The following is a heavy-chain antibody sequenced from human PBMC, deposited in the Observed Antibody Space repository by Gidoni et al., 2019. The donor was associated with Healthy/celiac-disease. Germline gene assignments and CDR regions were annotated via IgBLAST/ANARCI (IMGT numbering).Heavy chain of an antibody. CDR2: INHSGSN. D-gene: IGHD3-10*01. CDR3: ARGRITMVRGAPPRAFDI. J-gene: IGHJ3*02. Sequence: QVQLQQWGAGLLKPSETLSLTCAVYGGSFSGYYWRWIRQPPGKGLEWIGEINHSGSNNYNPSLKSRVTISVDTSKNQFSLKLSSVTAADTAVYYCARGRITMVRGAPPRAFDIWGQGTMVTVSS. CDR1: GGSFSGYY. V-gene: IGHV4-34*01.